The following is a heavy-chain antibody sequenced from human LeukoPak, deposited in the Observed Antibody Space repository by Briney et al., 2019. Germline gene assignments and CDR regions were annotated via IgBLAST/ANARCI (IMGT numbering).Heavy chain of an antibody. CDR1: GGSISSGGYY. CDR3: ARDYSWGDCSSASCYGS. V-gene: IGHV4-31*03. CDR2: IDYSGCN. J-gene: IGHJ4*02. D-gene: IGHD2-2*01. Sequence: PSQTLSLTCTVSGGSISSGGYYWSWIRQHPGMGLEWIGYIDYSGCNYYYPSLRSRVTISVDTSKNQFSLKLSSVTAADTAVYYCARDYSWGDCSSASCYGSWGQGTLVTVSS.